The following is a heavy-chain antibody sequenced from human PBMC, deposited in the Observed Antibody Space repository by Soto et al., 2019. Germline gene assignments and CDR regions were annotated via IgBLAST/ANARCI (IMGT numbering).Heavy chain of an antibody. CDR3: ARGACGRTSCSRRGFDP. V-gene: IGHV6-1*01. D-gene: IGHD2-2*01. Sequence: SETLSLTCAISGDSVSSNSAAWNWIRQSPSRGLEGLGRTYYRSKCYNDYAVSVKSRITINPDTSKNHFSLQLNSVTPEDTAVYYCARGACGRTSCSRRGFDPWGQGTLVTVSS. J-gene: IGHJ5*02. CDR1: GDSVSSNSAA. CDR2: TYYRSKCYN.